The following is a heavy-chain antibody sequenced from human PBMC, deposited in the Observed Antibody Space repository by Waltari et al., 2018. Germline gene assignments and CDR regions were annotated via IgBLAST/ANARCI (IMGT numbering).Heavy chain of an antibody. CDR3: ASGGGYTNGWDY. V-gene: IGHV4-39*07. D-gene: IGHD2-8*01. CDR1: GGSISSSNYY. Sequence: QPLLQESGPGLVKPSETLSLTCSVSGGSISSSNYYWSWIRQPPGKGLAWIGNIYYSGDTYYNPSLKSRVTISLDTSKNQFSLKLRSVIAADTAVYFCASGGGYTNGWDYWGQGTLVTVSS. J-gene: IGHJ4*02. CDR2: IYYSGDT.